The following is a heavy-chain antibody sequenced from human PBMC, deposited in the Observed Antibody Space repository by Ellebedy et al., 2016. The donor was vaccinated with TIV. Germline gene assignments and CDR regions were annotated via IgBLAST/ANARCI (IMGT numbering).Heavy chain of an antibody. CDR2: ISAYSGNI. CDR1: GYKFSNYG. Sequence: ASVKVSCKASGYKFSNYGVTWVRQAPGQGLEWMGWISAYSGNIKYAQNLQDRVTMTTDTSTTTAYLELRGLTSDDTAVYYCARTDYNDYEGDYWGQGTLVTVSS. CDR3: ARTDYNDYEGDY. D-gene: IGHD4/OR15-4a*01. J-gene: IGHJ4*02. V-gene: IGHV1-18*01.